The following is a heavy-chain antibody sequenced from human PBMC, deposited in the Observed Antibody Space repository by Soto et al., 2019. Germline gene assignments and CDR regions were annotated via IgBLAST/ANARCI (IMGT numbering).Heavy chain of an antibody. D-gene: IGHD2-15*01. CDR3: ARELVVVAATPGTWFDP. Sequence: SVKVSCKASGGTFSSYAISWVRQAPGQGLEWMGGIIPIFGTANYAQKFQGRVTITADESTSTAYMELSSLRSEDTAVYYCARELVVVAATPGTWFDPWGQGTLVTVSS. V-gene: IGHV1-69*13. CDR2: IIPIFGTA. J-gene: IGHJ5*02. CDR1: GGTFSSYA.